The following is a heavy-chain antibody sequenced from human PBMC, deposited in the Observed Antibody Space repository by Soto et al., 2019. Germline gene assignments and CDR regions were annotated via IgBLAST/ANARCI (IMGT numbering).Heavy chain of an antibody. CDR1: GGSISSYY. V-gene: IGHV4-59*01. CDR2: IYYSGST. CDR3: ARGEGIQLDYYGMDV. D-gene: IGHD5-18*01. Sequence: QVQLQESGPGLVKPSETLSLTCTVSGGSISSYYWSWIRQPPGKGLEWIGYIYYSGSTNYNPSLTRRVTISVDTSKNQFSLKLSSVTAADTAVYYCARGEGIQLDYYGMDVWGQGTTVTVSS. J-gene: IGHJ6*02.